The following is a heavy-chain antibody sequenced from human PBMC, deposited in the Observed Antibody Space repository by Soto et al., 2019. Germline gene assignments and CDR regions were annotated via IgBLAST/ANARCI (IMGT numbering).Heavy chain of an antibody. D-gene: IGHD2-21*02. J-gene: IGHJ4*02. CDR2: VNPSGGHT. CDR3: ARGGHVVVVTAALDY. V-gene: IGHV1-46*01. CDR1: GDTFTDYY. Sequence: QVQLMQSGAEVKKPGASVKVSCKASGDTFTDYYIHWVRQAPGQGLEWMGTVNPSGGHTTYAQHFLGRGPTTRDTSPSTLYMELTSLTSDDTAVYYCARGGHVVVVTAALDYWGQGTLVTVSS.